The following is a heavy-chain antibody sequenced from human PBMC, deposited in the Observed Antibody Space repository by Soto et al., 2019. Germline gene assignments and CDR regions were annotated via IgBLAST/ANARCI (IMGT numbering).Heavy chain of an antibody. CDR2: IYYSGST. CDR1: GASISSFSYY. J-gene: IGHJ6*02. D-gene: IGHD3-10*01. Sequence: SVTLSLTCTVSGASISSFSYYWGWIRQPPGKGLEWIGSIYYSGSTYYNPSLKSRVTISVDTSKNQFSLKLSSVTAADTAVYYCVRGSGKYYYGMDVWGQGTTVT. V-gene: IGHV4-39*01. CDR3: VRGSGKYYYGMDV.